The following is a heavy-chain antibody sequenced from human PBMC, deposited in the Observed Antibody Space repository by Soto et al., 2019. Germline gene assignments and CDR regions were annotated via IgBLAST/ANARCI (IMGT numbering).Heavy chain of an antibody. D-gene: IGHD2-2*01. CDR2: IYYRGST. CDR1: GGSISGYY. V-gene: IGHV4-59*01. J-gene: IGHJ5*01. Sequence: SETLSLTCTVSGGSISGYYWTWIRQPPGKGLEWIGYIYYRGSTNYNPSLKSRVTISVDTSKNQFSLKLSSVTAADTAVYYCARVGTNQLDTNLFASWGQGTLVTVPQ. CDR3: ARVGTNQLDTNLFAS.